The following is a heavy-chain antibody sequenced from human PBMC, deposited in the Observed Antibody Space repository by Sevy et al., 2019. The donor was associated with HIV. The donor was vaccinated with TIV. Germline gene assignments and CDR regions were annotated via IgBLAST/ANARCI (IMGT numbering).Heavy chain of an antibody. CDR1: GFIFRNYA. J-gene: IGHJ6*02. Sequence: GGSLRLSCAASGFIFRNYAVHWVRQAPGKGLEWLAIISFDGTNKYYADSVKGRFTVSRDNAKNTLYLQMNSLRTEDTATYYCARGNSPSVTTAPLYYYGLDVWGQGTTVTVSS. CDR3: ARGNSPSVTTAPLYYYGLDV. CDR2: ISFDGTNK. D-gene: IGHD4-17*01. V-gene: IGHV3-30-3*01.